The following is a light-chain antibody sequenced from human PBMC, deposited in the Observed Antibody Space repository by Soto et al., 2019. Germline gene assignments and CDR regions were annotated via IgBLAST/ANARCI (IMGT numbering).Light chain of an antibody. Sequence: QSALTQPASVSGSPGQSITISSTGTSSDVGGYNYVSWYQQHPGKAPKLMIYDISNWPSGVSNRFSGSKSGNTASLTISGLQAEDEAGYYCTSYTSSSTNWVFGGGTKLTVL. CDR3: TSYTSSSTNWV. V-gene: IGLV2-14*01. CDR1: SSDVGGYNY. CDR2: DIS. J-gene: IGLJ3*02.